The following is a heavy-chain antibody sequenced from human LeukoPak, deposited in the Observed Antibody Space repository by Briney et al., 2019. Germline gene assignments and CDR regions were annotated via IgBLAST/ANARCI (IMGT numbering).Heavy chain of an antibody. Sequence: GGSLRLSCAASGFTFTTYWMHWVRQAPGKGLVWVSHINSDGSITSYADSVKGRFTISRDNAKNTLYLQMNSLRAEDTAVYYCARDAVDTANAVWGQGTTVTVSS. CDR3: ARDAVDTANAV. V-gene: IGHV3-74*01. CDR2: INSDGSIT. CDR1: GFTFTTYW. D-gene: IGHD5-18*01. J-gene: IGHJ6*02.